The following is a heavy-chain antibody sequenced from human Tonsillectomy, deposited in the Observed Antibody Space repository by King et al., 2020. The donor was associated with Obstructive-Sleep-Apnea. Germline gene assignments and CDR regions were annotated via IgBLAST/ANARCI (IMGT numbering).Heavy chain of an antibody. CDR2: ISGSGNNT. V-gene: IGHV3-23*04. Sequence: VQLVESGGGLVQPGGSLRLSCAASGFTFSSYAMSWVRQAPGKGLEWVSVISGSGNNTYYADSVKGRFTISRDNSKNTLYLQMNSLRAEDTAVCYCAKDKARRAYFDYWGQGTLVTVSS. CDR3: AKDKARRAYFDY. CDR1: GFTFSSYA. D-gene: IGHD1-26*01. J-gene: IGHJ4*02.